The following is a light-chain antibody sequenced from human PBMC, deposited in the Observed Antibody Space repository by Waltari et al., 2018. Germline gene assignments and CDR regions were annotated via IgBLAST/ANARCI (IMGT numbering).Light chain of an antibody. CDR1: DSDVGAYDF. Sequence: QSALTQPASVSGSPGQSITISCSGTDSDVGAYDFVSWYQQHPGKAPHLIIYEVSNRPSGISNLFSASKSGNTASLTISELQAEDEADYYCSSYTASSAPGVFGTGTRVTVL. V-gene: IGLV2-14*01. CDR2: EVS. J-gene: IGLJ1*01. CDR3: SSYTASSAPGV.